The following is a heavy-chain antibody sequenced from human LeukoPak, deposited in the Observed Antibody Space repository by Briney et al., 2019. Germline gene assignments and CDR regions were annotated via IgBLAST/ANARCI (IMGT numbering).Heavy chain of an antibody. CDR2: ISGGGGST. Sequence: GGSLRLSCAASGFTFSSYAMSWVRQAPGKGLEWVSAISGGGGSTYYADSVKGRFTISRDNAKNTLYLQMNSLRAEDTAVYYWERVEICGGGSCYYHYYYGRDVGAKGPRVPFP. V-gene: IGHV3-23*01. D-gene: IGHD2-15*01. CDR1: GFTFSSYA. CDR3: ERVEICGGGSCYYHYYYGRDV. J-gene: IGHJ6*04.